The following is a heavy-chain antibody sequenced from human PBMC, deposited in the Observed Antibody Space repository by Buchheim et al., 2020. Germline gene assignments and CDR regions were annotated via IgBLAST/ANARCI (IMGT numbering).Heavy chain of an antibody. V-gene: IGHV1-8*01. J-gene: IGHJ6*02. CDR1: GYTFTSYD. Sequence: QVQLVQSGAEVKKPGASVKVSCKASGYTFTSYDINWVRQATGQGLEWMGWMNPNSGNTGYAQKSQDRVTMPRNTSISTAYMELSSLRSEDTAVYYCARGVVLDYGDLAYYYYGMDVWGQGTT. CDR3: ARGVVLDYGDLAYYYYGMDV. D-gene: IGHD4-17*01. CDR2: MNPNSGNT.